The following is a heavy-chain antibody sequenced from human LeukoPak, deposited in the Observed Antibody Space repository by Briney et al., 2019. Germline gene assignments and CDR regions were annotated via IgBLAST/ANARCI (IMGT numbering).Heavy chain of an antibody. J-gene: IGHJ5*02. Sequence: PSQTLSLTCTVSGGSISSGGYYWSWLRQHPGKGLEWIGYIYYSGSTYYNPSLKSRVTISVDTSKNQFSLKLSSVTAADTAVYYCARVRWLQSNWFDPWGQGTLVTVSS. CDR3: ARVRWLQSNWFDP. D-gene: IGHD5-24*01. V-gene: IGHV4-31*03. CDR2: IYYSGST. CDR1: GGSISSGGYY.